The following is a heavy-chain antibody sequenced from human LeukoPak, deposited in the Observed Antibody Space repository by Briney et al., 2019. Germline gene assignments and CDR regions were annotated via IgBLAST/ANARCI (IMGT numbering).Heavy chain of an antibody. V-gene: IGHV1-18*01. CDR2: ISAYNGNT. CDR1: GYTFTSHG. CDR3: ARVGSGYCSSTSCYTEGYYMDV. D-gene: IGHD2-2*02. Sequence: ASVKVSCKASGYTFTSHGISWVRQAPGQGLEWMGWISAYNGNTNYAQKLQGRVTMTTDTSMGTAYMELRSLRSDDTAVYYCARVGSGYCSSTSCYTEGYYMDVWGKGTTVTVSS. J-gene: IGHJ6*03.